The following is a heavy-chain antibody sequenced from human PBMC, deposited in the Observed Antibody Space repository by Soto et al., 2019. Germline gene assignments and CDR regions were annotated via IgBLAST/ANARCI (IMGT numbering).Heavy chain of an antibody. CDR1: GFTVSSNY. CDR3: ARMSYCGGDCYPEYFQH. CDR2: IYSGGST. D-gene: IGHD2-21*01. Sequence: VQLVESGGGLVQPGGSLRLSCAASGFTVSSNYMSWVRQAPGKGLEWGSVIYSGGSTYYAASVKGRFTISRDNSKNTLYIQMNSLRAEDTAVYYCARMSYCGGDCYPEYFQHWGQGTLVTVSS. J-gene: IGHJ1*01. V-gene: IGHV3-66*01.